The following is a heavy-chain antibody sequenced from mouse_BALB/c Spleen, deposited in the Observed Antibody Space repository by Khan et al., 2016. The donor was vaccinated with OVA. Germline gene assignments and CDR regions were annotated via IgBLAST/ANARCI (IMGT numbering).Heavy chain of an antibody. V-gene: IGHV1-7*01. J-gene: IGHJ2*01. CDR1: GYTFTSYW. CDR2: INPSSGYT. Sequence: QIQLVQSGAELAKPGASVKMSCKASGYTFTSYWMHWVKQRPGQGLEWIGYINPSSGYTEYNQNFKDKATLTADKSSSTAYMQLSSRTSEDSAVYYCARDRIDYWGQGTTLTVSS. CDR3: ARDRIDY.